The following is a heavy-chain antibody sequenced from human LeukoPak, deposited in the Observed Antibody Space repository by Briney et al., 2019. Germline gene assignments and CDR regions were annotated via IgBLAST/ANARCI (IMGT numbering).Heavy chain of an antibody. V-gene: IGHV3-30-3*01. Sequence: GRSLRLSCAASGFTFSSYAMHWVRQAPGKGLEWVAVISYDGSNKYYADSVKGRFTISRDNSKNTLYLQMNSLRAEYTAVYFCARDHHLDYWGQGTLVTVSS. CDR1: GFTFSSYA. D-gene: IGHD1-14*01. CDR3: ARDHHLDY. CDR2: ISYDGSNK. J-gene: IGHJ4*02.